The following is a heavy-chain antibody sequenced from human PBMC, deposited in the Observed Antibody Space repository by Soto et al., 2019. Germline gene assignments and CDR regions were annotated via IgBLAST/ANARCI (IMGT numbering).Heavy chain of an antibody. V-gene: IGHV3-66*01. CDR3: ARDLGYDYGDHYGWFAP. CDR1: GFTVSSNY. J-gene: IGHJ5*02. D-gene: IGHD4-17*01. Sequence: GGSLRLSCAASGFTVSSNYMSWVRQAPGKGLEWVSVIYSGGSTYYADSVKGRFTISRDNSKNTLYLQMNSLRAEDTAVYYCARDLGYDYGDHYGWFAPWGQGTLVTVSS. CDR2: IYSGGST.